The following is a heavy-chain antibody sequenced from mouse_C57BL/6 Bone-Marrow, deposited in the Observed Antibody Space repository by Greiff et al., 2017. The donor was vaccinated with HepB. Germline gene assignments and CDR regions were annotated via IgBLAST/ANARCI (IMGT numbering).Heavy chain of an antibody. CDR3: ARHGRIIVGAWLAY. V-gene: IGHV5-2*01. Sequence: EVHLVESGGGLVQPGESLKLSCESNEYEFPSHDMSWVRKTPEKRLELVAAINSDGGITYYPDTMERRFIISGDNTKKTLYLQMSSLRSEDTALDYCARHGRIIVGAWLAYWGQGTLVTVSA. CDR2: INSDGGIT. J-gene: IGHJ3*01. CDR1: EYEFPSHD. D-gene: IGHD2-12*01.